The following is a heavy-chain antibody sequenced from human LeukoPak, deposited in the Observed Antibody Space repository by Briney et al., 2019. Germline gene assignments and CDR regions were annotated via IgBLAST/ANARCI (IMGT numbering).Heavy chain of an antibody. CDR2: IRYDGSNK. CDR3: AREREQWHAFDI. Sequence: GGSLRLSCAASGFTFSSYGMHWVRQAPGKGLEWVAFIRYDGSNKYYADSVKGRFTISRDNSKKTLYLQMNSLRAEDTAVYFCAREREQWHAFDIWGQGTMVTVSS. V-gene: IGHV3-30*02. J-gene: IGHJ3*02. D-gene: IGHD6-19*01. CDR1: GFTFSSYG.